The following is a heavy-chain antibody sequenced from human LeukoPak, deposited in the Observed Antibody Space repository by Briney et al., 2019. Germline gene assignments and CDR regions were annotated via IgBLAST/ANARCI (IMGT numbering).Heavy chain of an antibody. D-gene: IGHD6-13*01. Sequence: GESLKISCKGSGYSFTSYWIGWVRQMPGKGLEWMGIIYPGDSDTRYSPSFQGQVTISADKSISTAYLQWSSLKASDTAMYYCARRSAAGMGAPAGRWTFDPWGQGTLVTVSS. CDR1: GYSFTSYW. J-gene: IGHJ5*02. CDR3: ARRSAAGMGAPAGRWTFDP. CDR2: IYPGDSDT. V-gene: IGHV5-51*01.